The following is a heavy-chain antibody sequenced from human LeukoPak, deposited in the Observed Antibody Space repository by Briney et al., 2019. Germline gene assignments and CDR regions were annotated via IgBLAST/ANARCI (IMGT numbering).Heavy chain of an antibody. CDR3: AKDRAEMATISAFDP. J-gene: IGHJ5*02. V-gene: IGHV3-23*01. CDR1: GFIFSSYA. Sequence: GGSLRLSCAASGFIFSSYAMSWVRQAPGKGLEWISGISGSGGSTYYADSVKGRFTISRDNSKNTLYLQMNSLRAEDTAVYYCAKDRAEMATISAFDPWGQGTLVTISS. D-gene: IGHD5-24*01. CDR2: ISGSGGST.